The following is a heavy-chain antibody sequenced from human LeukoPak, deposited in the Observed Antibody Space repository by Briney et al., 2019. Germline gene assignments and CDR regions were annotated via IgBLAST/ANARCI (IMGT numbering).Heavy chain of an antibody. CDR2: ISIDGNHK. Sequence: PGGSLRLSCVASGLTVSTYAMYWVRQAPGKGLEWVAVISIDGNHKYSADSVKGRFTISRDNSKNTLYLQMNSLRTEDTAVYYCATGVGDTPYFEHWGQGALVTVSS. J-gene: IGHJ4*02. CDR3: ATGVGDTPYFEH. CDR1: GLTVSTYA. D-gene: IGHD1-26*01. V-gene: IGHV3-30*03.